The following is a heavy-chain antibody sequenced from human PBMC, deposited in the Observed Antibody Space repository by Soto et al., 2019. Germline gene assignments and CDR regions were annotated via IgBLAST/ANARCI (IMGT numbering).Heavy chain of an antibody. D-gene: IGHD1-1*01. CDR2: IYYSGST. V-gene: IGHV4-31*03. CDR1: GGSISSGGYY. CDR3: ARVRGTVTKDIAFDI. J-gene: IGHJ3*02. Sequence: SETLSLTCTVSGGSISSGGYYWSWIRQHPGKGLEWIGYIYYSGSTNYNPSLKSRVTISVDTSKNQFSLKLSSVTAADTAVYYCARVRGTVTKDIAFDIWGQGTMVTVSS.